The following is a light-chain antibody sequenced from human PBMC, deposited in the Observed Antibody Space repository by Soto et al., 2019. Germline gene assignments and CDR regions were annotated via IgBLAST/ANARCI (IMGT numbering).Light chain of an antibody. CDR3: QQREHWPPIT. CDR2: GAS. CDR1: QSVSNNY. V-gene: IGKV3-11*01. Sequence: EIVLSQSPGTLSLSTGERATLSCRASQSVSNNYLAWYQQKPGRAPRLLIYGASNRATGIPDRFSGSGSGTDFTLTISSLEPEDFAVYFCQQREHWPPITFGQGTRLAIK. J-gene: IGKJ5*01.